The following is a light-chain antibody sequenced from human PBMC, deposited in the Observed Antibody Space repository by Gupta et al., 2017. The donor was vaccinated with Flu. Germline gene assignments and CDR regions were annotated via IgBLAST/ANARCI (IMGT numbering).Light chain of an antibody. Sequence: TQSPATLSLSPGDTAIRSCRTSQNVAESLAWYQQKGGQAPRLLIYDASQRDTGIPDRFSGRGFGKEVTITISSRERADFAGYYCRQRAWWPQFTFGHGT. CDR3: RQRAWWPQFT. CDR2: DAS. CDR1: QNVAES. J-gene: IGKJ3*01. V-gene: IGKV3-11*01.